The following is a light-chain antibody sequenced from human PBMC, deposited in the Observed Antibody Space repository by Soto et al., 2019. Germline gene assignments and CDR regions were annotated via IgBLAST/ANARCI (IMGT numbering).Light chain of an antibody. J-gene: IGKJ1*01. CDR2: KAS. CDR1: QTISSW. V-gene: IGKV1-5*03. Sequence: DIPMTQSPSTLSGSVGDRVTITCRASQTISSWLAWYQQKPGKAPKLLIYKASTLKSGVPSRFSGSGSGTDFPLTISSLQPDDFATYYCQHYNSYSEAFGQGTKVELK. CDR3: QHYNSYSEA.